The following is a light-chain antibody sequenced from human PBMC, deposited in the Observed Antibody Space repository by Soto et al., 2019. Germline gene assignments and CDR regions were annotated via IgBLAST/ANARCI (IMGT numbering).Light chain of an antibody. CDR2: GAA. CDR1: QSVSSNY. CDR3: QHYGSSPAT. Sequence: EIVLTQSPGTLSLSPGERATLSCRASQSVSSNYLAWYQQKPGQAPRLLIYGAASRATGIPDRFSGSGSGTDFTITISRLEPEDFAVYYCQHYGSSPATFGQGTKVEIK. J-gene: IGKJ1*01. V-gene: IGKV3-20*01.